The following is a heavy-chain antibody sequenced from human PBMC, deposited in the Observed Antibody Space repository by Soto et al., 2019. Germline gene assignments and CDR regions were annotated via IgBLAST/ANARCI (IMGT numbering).Heavy chain of an antibody. CDR1: GFIFRSYG. CDR2: ISHDGSNA. CDR3: AKQGIEVAGTDYFDY. J-gene: IGHJ4*02. V-gene: IGHV3-30*18. Sequence: GGSLRLSCAASGFIFRSYGVHWVRQAPGKGLEWVALISHDGSNAYYADAVNGRFTISRDNAKNTVYLQMNSLRAEDTAVYYCAKQGIEVAGTDYFDYWGQGALVTVSS. D-gene: IGHD6-19*01.